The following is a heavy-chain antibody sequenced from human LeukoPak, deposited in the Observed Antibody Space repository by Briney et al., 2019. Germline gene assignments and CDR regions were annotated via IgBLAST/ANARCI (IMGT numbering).Heavy chain of an antibody. V-gene: IGHV4-59*01. J-gene: IGHJ4*02. CDR3: ATATPNMDYGIIEGFDY. Sequence: SETLSLTCTVSGGSINSYYLNWIRQPPGKGLEWIGYIYYGGSTNYNPSLKSRVTISMDTSNNQFSLRLTSVTAADTALYYCATATPNMDYGIIEGFDYWGQGILVTVSS. CDR2: IYYGGST. D-gene: IGHD4-17*01. CDR1: GGSINSYY.